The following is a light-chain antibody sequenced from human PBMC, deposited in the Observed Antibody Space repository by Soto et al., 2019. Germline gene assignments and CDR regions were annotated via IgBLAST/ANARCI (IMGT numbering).Light chain of an antibody. Sequence: QSALTQPASVSGSPGQSITISCTGTSSDVGSYNLVSWYQQHPGKAPKLIIYEGSKRPSGVSNRFSGSKSGNTASLTISGLQVEDEADYYCCSYAGSSTVVFGGGTKVTVL. J-gene: IGLJ2*01. V-gene: IGLV2-23*01. CDR2: EGS. CDR3: CSYAGSSTVV. CDR1: SSDVGSYNL.